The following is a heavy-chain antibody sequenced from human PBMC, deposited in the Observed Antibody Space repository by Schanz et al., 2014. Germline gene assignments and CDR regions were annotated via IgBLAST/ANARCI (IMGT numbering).Heavy chain of an antibody. CDR3: ARDRDQWDGNFCDF. V-gene: IGHV1-46*01. D-gene: IGHD1-26*01. J-gene: IGHJ4*02. CDR1: EYTFTRHY. Sequence: QVQWVQSGADVKKPGTAVKVSCKASEYTFTRHYMHWVRQAPGQGLEWMGIIHSTGGTTSHAQKFQGRVTMTRDTSTSTVYMELSSLRSDDTAVYYCARDRDQWDGNFCDFWGQGTLVTVSS. CDR2: IHSTGGTT.